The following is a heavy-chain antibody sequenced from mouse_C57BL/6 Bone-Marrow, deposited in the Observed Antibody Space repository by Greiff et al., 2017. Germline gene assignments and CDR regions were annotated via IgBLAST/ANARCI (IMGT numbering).Heavy chain of an antibody. CDR3: ARWTVVATSDYFDY. Sequence: QQSCKASGYTFTSYWMHWVKQRPGRGLEWIGRIDPNSGGTKYNEKFKSKATLTVDKPSSTAYMQLSSLTSEDSAVYYCARWTVVATSDYFDYWGQGTTLTVSS. CDR1: GYTFTSYW. D-gene: IGHD1-1*01. CDR2: IDPNSGGT. V-gene: IGHV1-72*01. J-gene: IGHJ2*01.